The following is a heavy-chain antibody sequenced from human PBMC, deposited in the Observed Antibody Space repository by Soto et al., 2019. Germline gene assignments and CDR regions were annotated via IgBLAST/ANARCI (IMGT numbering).Heavy chain of an antibody. CDR3: ACEGIAVAGDAFDV. J-gene: IGHJ3*01. D-gene: IGHD6-19*01. Sequence: QVQLVQSGAEVKKPGSSVKVSCKASGGTFSSYAISWVRQAPGQGLEWMGGIIPIFGTANYAQKFQGRVTIPADEATSTAYMELSSVRSEDTAVYYCACEGIAVAGDAFDVWGQGTMVTVSS. CDR2: IIPIFGTA. CDR1: GGTFSSYA. V-gene: IGHV1-69*12.